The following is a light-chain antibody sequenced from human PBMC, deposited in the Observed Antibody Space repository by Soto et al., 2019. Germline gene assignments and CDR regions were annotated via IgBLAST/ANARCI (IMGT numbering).Light chain of an antibody. CDR3: QQSYSTPWT. CDR2: AAS. J-gene: IGKJ1*01. V-gene: IGKV1-39*01. Sequence: DIQMTQSPASLSASVGDRVTITCRASQDIAIYLAWYQQKPGEAPKLLIYAASSLQSGVPSRFSGSGSGTDFTLTISSLQPEDFATYYCQQSYSTPWTFGQGTKVDIK. CDR1: QDIAIY.